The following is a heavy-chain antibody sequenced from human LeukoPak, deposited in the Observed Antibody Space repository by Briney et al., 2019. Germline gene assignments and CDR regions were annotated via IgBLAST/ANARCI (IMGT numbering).Heavy chain of an antibody. Sequence: GGSLRLSCAASGLTFSNYAMSWVRQAPGKGLEWVSAISGSGGSTYYADSVKGRFTISRDNSKNTLYLQMNSLRAEDTAVHYCAKETAVVGWYHGMDVWGQWTTVTVSS. CDR3: AKETAVVGWYHGMDV. J-gene: IGHJ6*02. V-gene: IGHV3-23*01. CDR2: ISGSGGST. D-gene: IGHD6-19*01. CDR1: GLTFSNYA.